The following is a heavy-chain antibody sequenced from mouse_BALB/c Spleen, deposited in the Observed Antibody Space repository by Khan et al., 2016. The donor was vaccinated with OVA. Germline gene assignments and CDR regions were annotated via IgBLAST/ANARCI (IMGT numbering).Heavy chain of an antibody. CDR2: MSSGSSTI. CDR1: GFTFSSFG. CDR3: VRSGGNFHWYFDV. J-gene: IGHJ1*01. V-gene: IGHV5-17*02. Sequence: EVELVESGGGLVQPGGSRKLSCAASGFTFSSFGMHWVRQAPKKGLEWVAYMSSGSSTIYYVDTVKGRFTISRDKPKNTLFLQMTSLRSEDTAMYYCVRSGGNFHWYFDVWGAGTSVTVSS. D-gene: IGHD2-1*01.